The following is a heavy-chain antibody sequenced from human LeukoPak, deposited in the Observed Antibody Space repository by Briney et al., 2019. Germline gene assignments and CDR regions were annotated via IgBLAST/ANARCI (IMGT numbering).Heavy chain of an antibody. CDR3: ARGGGRGDYNERYYFDY. Sequence: GGSLRLSCAASGLTFSSYEMSWVRQAPGEGLEWVSYISSSGGTIFYSDSVKGRFTISRDNAKNSLHLQMNSLRVEDTAVYYCARGGGRGDYNERYYFDYWGQGTLVTVSS. D-gene: IGHD3-22*01. V-gene: IGHV3-48*03. CDR1: GLTFSSYE. CDR2: ISSSGGTI. J-gene: IGHJ4*02.